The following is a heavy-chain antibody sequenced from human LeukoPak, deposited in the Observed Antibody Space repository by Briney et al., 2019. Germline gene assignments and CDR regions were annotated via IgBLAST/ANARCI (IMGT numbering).Heavy chain of an antibody. CDR1: GFTFSSYS. CDR3: ARGQGDYAQGPFQH. Sequence: GGSLRLSCAASGFTFSSYSMNWVRQAPGKGLEWVSYISSSSSTIYYADSVKGRFTISRDNAKNSLYLQMNSLRAEDTAVYYCARGQGDYAQGPFQHWGQGTLVTVSS. D-gene: IGHD4-17*01. V-gene: IGHV3-48*04. CDR2: ISSSSSTI. J-gene: IGHJ1*01.